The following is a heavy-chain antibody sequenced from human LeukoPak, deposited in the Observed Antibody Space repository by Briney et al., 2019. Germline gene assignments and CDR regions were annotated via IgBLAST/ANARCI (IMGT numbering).Heavy chain of an antibody. V-gene: IGHV3-21*01. J-gene: IGHJ4*02. Sequence: GGSLRLSCAASGFTFSSYTMNWVRQAPGKGLEWVASISSSEGDAYYADSVRGRFTISRDNARSSLHLLMDSLRAEDTAVYYCAKEGLYTSRWFYFESWGQGTLVTVSA. D-gene: IGHD6-13*01. CDR1: GFTFSSYT. CDR2: ISSSEGDA. CDR3: AKEGLYTSRWFYFES.